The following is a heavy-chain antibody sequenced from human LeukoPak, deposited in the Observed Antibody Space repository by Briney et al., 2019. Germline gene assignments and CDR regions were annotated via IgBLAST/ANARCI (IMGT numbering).Heavy chain of an antibody. Sequence: PSETLSLTCTVSGGSISSSSYYWGWIRQPPGKGLEWIGTIYYSGSTYYNPSLKSRVTISVDTSKNQFSLRLSSVTAADTAVYYCARFRGSGWYYFDYWGQGTPVSVSS. CDR3: ARFRGSGWYYFDY. D-gene: IGHD6-19*01. CDR2: IYYSGST. CDR1: GGSISSSSYY. J-gene: IGHJ4*02. V-gene: IGHV4-39*01.